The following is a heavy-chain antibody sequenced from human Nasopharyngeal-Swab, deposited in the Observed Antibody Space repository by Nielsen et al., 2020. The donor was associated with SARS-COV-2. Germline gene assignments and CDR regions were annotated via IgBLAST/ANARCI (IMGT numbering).Heavy chain of an antibody. CDR2: IYYSGST. CDR3: ARAQYSGYDYYYYMDV. CDR1: GGSISSYY. D-gene: IGHD5-12*01. V-gene: IGHV4-59*01. J-gene: IGHJ6*03. Sequence: LETLSLTCTVSGGSISSYYWSWIRQPPGKGLEWIGYIYYSGSTNYNPSLKSRVTISVDTSKNQFSLKLSSVTAADTAVYYCARAQYSGYDYYYYMDVWGKGTTVTVSS.